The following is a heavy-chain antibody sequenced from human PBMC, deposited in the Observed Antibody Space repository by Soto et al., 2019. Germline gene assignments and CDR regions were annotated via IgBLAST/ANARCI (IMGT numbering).Heavy chain of an antibody. CDR2: ISACNGNT. J-gene: IGHJ6*03. CDR1: GYTFTSYG. V-gene: IGHV1-18*01. D-gene: IGHD2-2*01. Sequence: ASVKVSCKASGYTFTSYGISWVRQAPGQGLEWMGWISACNGNTKYAQKFQGRVTITRDTSASTAYMELSSLRSEDTAVYYCARGAVRGDIVVVPAAPYYYYYMDVWGKGTTVTVSS. CDR3: ARGAVRGDIVVVPAAPYYYYYMDV.